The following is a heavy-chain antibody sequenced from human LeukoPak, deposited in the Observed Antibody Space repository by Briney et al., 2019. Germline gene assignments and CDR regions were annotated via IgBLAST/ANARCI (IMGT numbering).Heavy chain of an antibody. Sequence: SVKVSCKASGGTFSSYAISWVRQAPGQGLEWMGGIIPIFGTANYAQKFQGRVTITTDESASTAYMELSSLRSEDTAVYYCARDPDGSLGVPLSWGQGTLVTVSS. CDR3: ARDPDGSLGVPLS. CDR2: IIPIFGTA. D-gene: IGHD3-16*01. V-gene: IGHV1-69*05. J-gene: IGHJ5*02. CDR1: GGTFSSYA.